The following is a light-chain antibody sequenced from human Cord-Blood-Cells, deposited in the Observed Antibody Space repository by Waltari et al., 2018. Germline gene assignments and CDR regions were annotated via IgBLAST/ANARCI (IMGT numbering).Light chain of an antibody. J-gene: IGLJ1*01. CDR1: SSDVGGYNY. CDR3: CSYVGSYGYV. CDR2: DVS. V-gene: IGLV2-11*01. Sequence: QSALTQPRSVSGSPGQSVTISCTGTSSDVGGYNYVSWYQQHPGNAPKLMIYDVSKRPYGGPDRFSGSKTGSTASLTISGLQAEDEADYYCCSYVGSYGYVFGTGTKVTVL.